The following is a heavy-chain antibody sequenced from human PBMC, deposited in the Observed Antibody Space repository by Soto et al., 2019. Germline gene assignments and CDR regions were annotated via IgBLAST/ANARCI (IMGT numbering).Heavy chain of an antibody. J-gene: IGHJ6*02. Sequence: QVQLVESGGGLVKPGGTLRLSCAASGFTFSDYYMSWIRQAPGKGLEWVSYISSSGSTIYYADSVNGRFTISRDNAKNSLYLPMNSLRAEDTAVYYCASPPVTPHYGMDVWGQVTTITVSS. CDR3: ASPPVTPHYGMDV. V-gene: IGHV3-11*01. CDR2: ISSSGSTI. D-gene: IGHD4-17*01. CDR1: GFTFSDYY.